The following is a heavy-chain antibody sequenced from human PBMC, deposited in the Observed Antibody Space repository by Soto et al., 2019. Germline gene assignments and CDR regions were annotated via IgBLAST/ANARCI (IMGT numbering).Heavy chain of an antibody. J-gene: IGHJ4*02. CDR3: ATVSPVWYSSGWFPSFLDY. CDR1: GYTLTELS. CDR2: FDPEDGET. Sequence: GASVKVSCKVSGYTLTELSMHWVRQAPGKGLEWMGGFDPEDGETIYAQKFQGRVTMTEDTSTDTAYMGLSSLRSEDTAVYYCATVSPVWYSSGWFPSFLDYWGQGTLVTVSS. D-gene: IGHD6-19*01. V-gene: IGHV1-24*01.